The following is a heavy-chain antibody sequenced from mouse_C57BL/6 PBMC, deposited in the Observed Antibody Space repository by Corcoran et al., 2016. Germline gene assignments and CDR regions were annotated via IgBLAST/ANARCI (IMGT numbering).Heavy chain of an antibody. V-gene: IGHV9-3*01. J-gene: IGHJ2*01. CDR3: ARCDDGSYYFDY. CDR2: INTYSGVP. Sequence: QIQLVQSGPELKKPGETVKISCKASGYTFTTYGMSWVKQAPGKGLKWMGWINTYSGVPTYADDFKGRFAFSLETSASTAYLQINNLKNEDTAIYFCARCDDGSYYFDYWGQGTTLTVSS. CDR1: GYTFTTYG. D-gene: IGHD2-3*01.